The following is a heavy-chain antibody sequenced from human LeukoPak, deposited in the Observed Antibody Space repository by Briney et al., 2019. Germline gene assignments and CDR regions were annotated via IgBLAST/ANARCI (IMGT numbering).Heavy chain of an antibody. Sequence: GASVKVSCKSSGYTFTNYHVNWVRQAPGQGLEWMGLMNPDNAKTACAQKFQGRLTKTRDSSTSTAYMDLGSLTSDDTAVYYCARGIGVHTVANDAFDVWGQGTLVTVSS. CDR1: GYTFTNYH. D-gene: IGHD4-23*01. CDR3: ARGIGVHTVANDAFDV. J-gene: IGHJ3*01. V-gene: IGHV1-8*01. CDR2: MNPDNAKT.